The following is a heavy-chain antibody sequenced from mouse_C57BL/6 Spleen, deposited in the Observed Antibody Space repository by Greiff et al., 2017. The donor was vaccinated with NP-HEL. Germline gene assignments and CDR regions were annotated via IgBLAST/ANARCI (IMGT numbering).Heavy chain of an antibody. CDR1: GYAFTNYL. Sequence: VKLQESGAELVRPGTSVKVSCKASGYAFTNYLIEWVKQRPGQGLEWIGVINPGSGGTNYNEKFKGKATLTADKSSSTAYMQLSSLTSEDSAVYFCARREDYGSSYWYFDVWGTGTTVTVSS. CDR2: INPGSGGT. J-gene: IGHJ1*03. D-gene: IGHD1-1*01. V-gene: IGHV1-54*01. CDR3: ARREDYGSSYWYFDV.